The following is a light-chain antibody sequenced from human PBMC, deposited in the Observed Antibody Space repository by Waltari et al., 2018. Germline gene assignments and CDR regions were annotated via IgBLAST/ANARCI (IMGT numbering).Light chain of an antibody. CDR3: GTWDSSLGGAV. V-gene: IGLV1-51*01. Sequence: QYVLTQPPSVSAAPGQSVAISCSGSSSNIGLNSVSWYQQLPRTAPQLLIYDNNKRTSATRDRFCGSKSGTSATLDITGRQTGDEAEYYCGTWDSSLGGAVFGGGTYLTVI. CDR2: DNN. CDR1: SSNIGLNS. J-gene: IGLJ3*02.